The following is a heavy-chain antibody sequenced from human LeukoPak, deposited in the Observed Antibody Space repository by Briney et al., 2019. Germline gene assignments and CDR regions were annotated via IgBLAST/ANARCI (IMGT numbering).Heavy chain of an antibody. Sequence: SETLSLTCAVYGGSFSGYYWTWIRQPPGKGLEWIGSIYYSGSTYYNPSLKSRVTISVDTSKNQFSLQLNSVTPEDTAVYYCARDVAAAAGFDYWGQGTLVTVSS. J-gene: IGHJ4*02. CDR3: ARDVAAAAGFDY. CDR2: IYYSGST. CDR1: GGSFSGYY. V-gene: IGHV4-34*01. D-gene: IGHD6-13*01.